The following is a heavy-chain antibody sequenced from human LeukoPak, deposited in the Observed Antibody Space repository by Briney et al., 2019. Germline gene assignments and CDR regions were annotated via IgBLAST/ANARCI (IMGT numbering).Heavy chain of an antibody. J-gene: IGHJ6*03. CDR3: ARALPHVRSGYYYYYMDV. CDR2: INPNSGGT. CDR1: GYTFTGYY. Sequence: ASVKVSCKASGYTFTGYYMHWVRQAPGQGLEWMGWINPNSGGTNYAQKFQGRVTMTRDTSISTAYMELSRLRSDDTAVYYCARALPHVRSGYYYYYMDVWGKGTTVTISS. V-gene: IGHV1-2*02. D-gene: IGHD6-25*01.